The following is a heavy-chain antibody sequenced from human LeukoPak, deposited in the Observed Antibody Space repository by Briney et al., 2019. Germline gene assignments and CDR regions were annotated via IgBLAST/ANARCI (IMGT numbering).Heavy chain of an antibody. CDR1: GCSISSYH. Sequence: SETLSLTCTASGCSISSYHWSWIRQPAGKGLEWIGRIYTSGSTNYNPSLKSRVTMSVDTSKNQFSLKLSSVTAADTAVYYCARDRYYYDSSGYLMDVWGKGTTVTISS. CDR3: ARDRYYYDSSGYLMDV. V-gene: IGHV4-4*07. J-gene: IGHJ6*03. CDR2: IYTSGST. D-gene: IGHD3-22*01.